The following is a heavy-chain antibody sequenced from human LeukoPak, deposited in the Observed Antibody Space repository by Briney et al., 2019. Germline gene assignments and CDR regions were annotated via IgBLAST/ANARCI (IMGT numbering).Heavy chain of an antibody. D-gene: IGHD4-11*01. J-gene: IGHJ4*02. CDR2: IKEDGNDK. CDR3: ARSKDRSWPFDS. Sequence: PGGSLRLSCAASGFTFSHYWMADLRQAPGKGLKGVANIKEDGNDKQYLDSVRGRLTIYRDNAGNSMYLQMSSLRPDDTAVYFCARSKDRSWPFDSWGQGTLVTVSS. V-gene: IGHV3-7*01. CDR1: GFTFSHYW.